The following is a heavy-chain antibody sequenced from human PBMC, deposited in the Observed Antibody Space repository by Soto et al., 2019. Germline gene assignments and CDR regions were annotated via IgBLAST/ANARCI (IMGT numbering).Heavy chain of an antibody. CDR1: AGSISSGVFS. Sequence: SQTLSLTCTLSAGSISSGVFSCTWIRQHPGKGLEWIGYIYYSGSTYYNPTLRSRVSISVDTSRNRLSLKLSSVTAADTAVYYCARDRPISGTTVYYGMDVWGQGTTVTVSS. D-gene: IGHD1-7*01. CDR3: ARDRPISGTTVYYGMDV. J-gene: IGHJ6*02. CDR2: IYYSGST. V-gene: IGHV4-31*03.